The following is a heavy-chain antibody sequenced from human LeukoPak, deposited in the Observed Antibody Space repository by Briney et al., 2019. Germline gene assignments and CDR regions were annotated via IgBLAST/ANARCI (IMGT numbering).Heavy chain of an antibody. D-gene: IGHD6-13*01. V-gene: IGHV3-23*01. CDR1: GFTFSSYA. CDR2: ISGSGGST. Sequence: GGSLRLSCAASGFTFSSYATSWVRQAPGKGLEWVPAISGSGGSTYYADSVKGRFTISRDNSKNTLYLQMNSLRAEDTAVYYCAKDRSIAAAGPFDYWGQGTLVTVSS. CDR3: AKDRSIAAAGPFDY. J-gene: IGHJ4*02.